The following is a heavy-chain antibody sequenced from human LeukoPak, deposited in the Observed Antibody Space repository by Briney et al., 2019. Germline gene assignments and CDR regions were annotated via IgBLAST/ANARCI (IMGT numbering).Heavy chain of an antibody. D-gene: IGHD3-22*01. Sequence: SETLSLTCTVSGGSVSSGSYYWSWIRQPPGKGLEWIGYIYYSGSTSYNPSLKSRVTISVDTSKNQFSLKLSSVTAADTAVYYCARSCYDSSGYYGDWGQGTLVTVSS. J-gene: IGHJ4*02. V-gene: IGHV4-61*01. CDR1: GGSVSSGSYY. CDR3: ARSCYDSSGYYGD. CDR2: IYYSGST.